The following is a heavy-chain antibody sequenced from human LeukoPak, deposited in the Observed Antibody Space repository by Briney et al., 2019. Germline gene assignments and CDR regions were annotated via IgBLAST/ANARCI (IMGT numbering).Heavy chain of an antibody. D-gene: IGHD1-26*01. J-gene: IGHJ3*02. CDR1: GGSISSGDYY. V-gene: IGHV4-30-4*08. Sequence: SETLSLTCTVSGGSISSGDYYWSWIRQPPGKGLEWIGYIYYSGSTYYNPSLKSRVTISVYTSKNQFSLKLSSVTAADTAVYYCAGPKGGWYSGSRGAFDIWGQGTMVTVSS. CDR3: AGPKGGWYSGSRGAFDI. CDR2: IYYSGST.